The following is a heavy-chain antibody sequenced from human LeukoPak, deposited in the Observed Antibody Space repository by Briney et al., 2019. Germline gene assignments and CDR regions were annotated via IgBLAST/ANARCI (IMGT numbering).Heavy chain of an antibody. CDR1: GGSISSYY. D-gene: IGHD2-15*01. V-gene: IGHV4-4*07. Sequence: SETLSLTCTVSGGSISSYYWSWIRQPAGKGLEWIGRIYTSGSTNYNPSLKSRVTTSVDTSKNQFSLKLSSVTAADTAVYYCARDTVDCSGGSCYSNWFDPWGQGTLVTVSS. CDR3: ARDTVDCSGGSCYSNWFDP. CDR2: IYTSGST. J-gene: IGHJ5*02.